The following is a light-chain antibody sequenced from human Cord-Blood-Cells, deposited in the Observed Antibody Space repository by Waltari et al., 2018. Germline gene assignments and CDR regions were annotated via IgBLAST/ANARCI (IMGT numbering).Light chain of an antibody. CDR1: QGISSY. Sequence: AIRMTQSPSSFSASTGDRVTITCRASQGISSYLAWYQQKPGKAPKLLIYAASTLQSGVPSRFSGSGSATDFTLTISCLQSEDFATYYCHQYYSYPLTFGPGTKVDIK. J-gene: IGKJ3*01. CDR2: AAS. CDR3: HQYYSYPLT. V-gene: IGKV1-8*01.